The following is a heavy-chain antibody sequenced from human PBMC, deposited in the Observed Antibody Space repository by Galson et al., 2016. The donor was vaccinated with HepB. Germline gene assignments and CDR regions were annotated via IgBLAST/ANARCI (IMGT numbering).Heavy chain of an antibody. CDR1: GFTFRTYA. CDR3: ARSSGWYQGDNYYYYGMDV. D-gene: IGHD6-19*01. V-gene: IGHV3-30-3*01. J-gene: IGHJ6*04. Sequence: SLRLSCAASGFTFRTYAMHWVRQAPGEGLEWVALISYDGSNKHYADPVKGRFTISRDNSKNTLYLQMNSLRAEATSVYYCARSSGWYQGDNYYYYGMDVWGKGTTVTVSS. CDR2: ISYDGSNK.